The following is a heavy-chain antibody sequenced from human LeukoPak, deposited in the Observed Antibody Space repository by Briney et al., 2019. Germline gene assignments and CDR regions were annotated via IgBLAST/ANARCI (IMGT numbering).Heavy chain of an antibody. CDR2: ISSSSSYL. D-gene: IGHD6-19*01. CDR3: ARDAVTGYSSGWYKPFPFDS. Sequence: GGSLRLSCAASGFTFSSYAMNWVRQAPGKGLEWVSSISSSSSYLFFADSVKGRFSISRDNTKNSLYLQMSGLRAEDTAVYYCARDAVTGYSSGWYKPFPFDSWGQGTLVTVSS. V-gene: IGHV3-21*01. CDR1: GFTFSSYA. J-gene: IGHJ4*02.